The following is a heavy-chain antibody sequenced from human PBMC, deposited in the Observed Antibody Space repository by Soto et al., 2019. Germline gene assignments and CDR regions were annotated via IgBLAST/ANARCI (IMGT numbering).Heavy chain of an antibody. CDR2: INAGNGNT. CDR3: ARSIVVVTALDY. J-gene: IGHJ4*02. Sequence: QGQLVQSGAEEKKPGASVKVSCKASGYTFTSYAMLWVRQAPGQRLEWMGWINAGNGNTKYSQKFQGRVTITRDTSASTAYMELSSLRSEDTAVYYCARSIVVVTALDYWGQGTLVTVSS. V-gene: IGHV1-3*05. CDR1: GYTFTSYA. D-gene: IGHD2-21*02.